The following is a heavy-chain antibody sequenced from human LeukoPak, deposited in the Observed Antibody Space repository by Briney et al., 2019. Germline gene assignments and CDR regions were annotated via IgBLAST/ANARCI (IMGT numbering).Heavy chain of an antibody. V-gene: IGHV3-30*02. CDR1: GFTFSSYG. Sequence: PGGSLRLSCAASGFTFSSYGMHWVRQAPGKGLEWVAFIRYDGSNKYYADSVKGRFTISRDNSKNTLYLQMNSLRAEDTAVYYCAKEGNNYYDSSGYYYLDYFDYWGQGTLVTVSS. J-gene: IGHJ4*02. CDR2: IRYDGSNK. CDR3: AKEGNNYYDSSGYYYLDYFDY. D-gene: IGHD3-22*01.